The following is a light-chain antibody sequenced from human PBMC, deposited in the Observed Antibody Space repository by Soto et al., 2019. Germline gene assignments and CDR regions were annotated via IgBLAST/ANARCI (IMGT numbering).Light chain of an antibody. CDR2: DVS. CDR3: SSYTSRSTPLYV. J-gene: IGLJ1*01. CDR1: SSDVCGYNY. V-gene: IGLV2-14*01. Sequence: QSALTQPASVSGSPGQSITISCTGTSSDVCGYNYVSWYQQHPGKAPKLMIYDVSNRPSGVSNRFSGSKSGNTASLTISGLQAEDEADYYCSSYTSRSTPLYVFGTGTKVTVL.